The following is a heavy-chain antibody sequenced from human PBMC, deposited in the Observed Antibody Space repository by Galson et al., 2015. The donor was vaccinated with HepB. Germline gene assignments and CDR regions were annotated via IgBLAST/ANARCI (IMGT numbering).Heavy chain of an antibody. D-gene: IGHD2-21*01. CDR1: GFTFNKAW. Sequence: SLRLSCAASGFTFNKAWMTWVRQAPGKGLEWVGRIKSKAVGGTTDYAAPVKGRFTISRDDSRNTLYLQMNSLKTDDTAVYYCMGVVIESRTRFDPWGQGALVTVSS. J-gene: IGHJ5*02. CDR3: MGVVIESRTRFDP. CDR2: IKSKAVGGTT. V-gene: IGHV3-15*01.